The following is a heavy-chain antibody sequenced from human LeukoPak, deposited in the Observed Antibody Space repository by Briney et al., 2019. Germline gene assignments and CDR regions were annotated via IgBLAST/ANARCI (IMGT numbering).Heavy chain of an antibody. CDR3: ARARYSGYSSGWYWFDP. V-gene: IGHV3-74*01. Sequence: QAGGSLRLSCAASGFTFSSHWMHWVRQAPGKGLVWVSRINSDGSSISYADSVKGRFTISRDNAKNSLYLQMNSLRAEDTAVYYCARARYSGYSSGWYWFDPWGQGTLVTVSS. D-gene: IGHD6-19*01. J-gene: IGHJ5*02. CDR2: INSDGSSI. CDR1: GFTFSSHW.